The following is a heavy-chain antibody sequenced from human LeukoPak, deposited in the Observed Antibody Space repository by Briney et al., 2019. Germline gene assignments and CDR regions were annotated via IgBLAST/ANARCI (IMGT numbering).Heavy chain of an antibody. CDR3: AREHDYGDYARAFDI. V-gene: IGHV3-30*04. J-gene: IGHJ3*02. Sequence: GGSLRLSCAASGSTFSSYAMHWVRQAPGKGLEWVAVISYDGSNKYYADSVKGRFIISRDNSKNTLYLQMNSLRAGDTAVYYCAREHDYGDYARAFDIWGQGTMVTVSS. D-gene: IGHD4-17*01. CDR2: ISYDGSNK. CDR1: GSTFSSYA.